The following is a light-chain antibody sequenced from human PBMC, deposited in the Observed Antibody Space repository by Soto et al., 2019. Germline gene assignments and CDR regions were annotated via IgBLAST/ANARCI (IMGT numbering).Light chain of an antibody. J-gene: IGKJ2*01. V-gene: IGKV3-20*01. CDR1: QSVSSIY. Sequence: EIVLTQSPGTLSFSPGERATLSCGASQSVSSIYLAWYQQKPGQAPRLLLYAASSRATGIPDRFSGSGSGSDFTLTISRLEPEDFAVYYCQQYDRSPQTFGQGTRLEIK. CDR3: QQYDRSPQT. CDR2: AAS.